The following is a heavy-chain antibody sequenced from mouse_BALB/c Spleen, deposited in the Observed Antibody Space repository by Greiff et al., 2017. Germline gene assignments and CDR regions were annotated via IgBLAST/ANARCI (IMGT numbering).Heavy chain of an antibody. CDR2: IIYSGST. J-gene: IGHJ4*01. V-gene: IGHV3-2*02. CDR3: ARGDYDVLYAMDY. CDR1: GYSITSDYA. Sequence: EVKLQESGPGLVKPAQSLSLTCTATGYSITSDYAWNWIRQFPGNKLEGMGYIIYSGSTSYNPSLKIRISITRDTSKNQFFLQLNSVTTEDTATYYCARGDYDVLYAMDYWGQGTSVTVSS. D-gene: IGHD2-4*01.